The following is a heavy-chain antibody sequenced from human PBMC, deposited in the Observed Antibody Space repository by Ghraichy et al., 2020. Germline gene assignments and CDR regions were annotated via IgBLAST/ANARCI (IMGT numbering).Heavy chain of an antibody. Sequence: GESLNISCKAYGYVFANYWIGWVRQMPGKGLEWMGNIYHFDTDIQYSPSFEGQVTISADKSISVAFLQWSSLKASDTGTYYCARLKVQGHYYGMDVWGQGTTVNVSS. CDR3: ARLKVQGHYYGMDV. D-gene: IGHD1-1*01. J-gene: IGHJ6*02. V-gene: IGHV5-51*01. CDR2: IYHFDTDI. CDR1: GYVFANYW.